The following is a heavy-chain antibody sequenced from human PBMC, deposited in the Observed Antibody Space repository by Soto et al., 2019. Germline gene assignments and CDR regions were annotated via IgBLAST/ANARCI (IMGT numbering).Heavy chain of an antibody. CDR3: ARDPGRDCSSTSCYISWDYYYYGMDV. Sequence: ASVKVSCKASGYSFRSYGINWVRQAPGQGLEWIGWVSGYNYNTKYAQKLQGRITVTTDTSTSTAYMELRSLTSDDTAVYYCARDPGRDCSSTSCYISWDYYYYGMDVWGQGTTVTVSS. CDR2: VSGYNYNT. V-gene: IGHV1-18*01. D-gene: IGHD2-2*02. J-gene: IGHJ6*02. CDR1: GYSFRSYG.